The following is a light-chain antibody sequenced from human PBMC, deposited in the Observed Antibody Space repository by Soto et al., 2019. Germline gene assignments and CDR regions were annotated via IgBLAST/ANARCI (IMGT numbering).Light chain of an antibody. J-gene: IGKJ1*01. CDR3: QQYKTPWT. V-gene: IGKV1-5*01. Sequence: DIQMTQSPSTLSASVGDRVTIAFRASQSISSWLAWYQQKLGRAPRLLIYDASSLESGVPSRFSGGGSGTEFTLTISSLQPDDFATYYCQQYKTPWTFGQGTKVDIK. CDR1: QSISSW. CDR2: DAS.